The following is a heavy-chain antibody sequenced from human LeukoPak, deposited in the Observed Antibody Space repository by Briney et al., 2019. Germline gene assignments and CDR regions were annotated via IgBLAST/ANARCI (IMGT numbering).Heavy chain of an antibody. CDR3: ARFSGYYYYYMDV. Sequence: SETLSLTCAVSGYSISSGYYWGWIRQPPGKGLEWIGSIYHSGTTYSNPSLKSRVTISVDTSKNQFSLKLSSVTAADTAVYYCARFSGYYYYYMDVWGKGTTVTVSS. V-gene: IGHV4-38-2*01. CDR1: GYSISSGYY. CDR2: IYHSGTT. J-gene: IGHJ6*03. D-gene: IGHD3-22*01.